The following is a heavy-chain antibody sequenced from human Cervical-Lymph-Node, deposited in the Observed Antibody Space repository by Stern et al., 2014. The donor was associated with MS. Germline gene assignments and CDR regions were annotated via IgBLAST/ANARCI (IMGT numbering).Heavy chain of an antibody. V-gene: IGHV1-58*01. CDR2: IVVGSGNT. Sequence: QLVQSGPEVKKPGTSVKVSCKASGFTFTSSAVQWVRQAPGQRLEWVGWIVVGSGNTNYAQKFQERVTITRDMSTSTAYMELSSLRSEDTAVYYCAAADIVATTFDYWGQGTLVTVSS. CDR1: GFTFTSSA. D-gene: IGHD5-12*01. CDR3: AAADIVATTFDY. J-gene: IGHJ4*02.